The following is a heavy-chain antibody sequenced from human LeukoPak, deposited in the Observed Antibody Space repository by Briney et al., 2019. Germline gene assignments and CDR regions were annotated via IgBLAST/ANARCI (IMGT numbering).Heavy chain of an antibody. V-gene: IGHV3-23*01. CDR3: PKSRSLTCGGDCYQIDY. J-gene: IGHJ4*02. CDR2: ISGSGYTT. D-gene: IGHD2-21*02. CDR1: GLTLSSFA. Sequence: GGSLRPSRVASGLTLSSFAINWVRQAPGEGPGWVSGISGSGYTTYYADSVRGRFRISRDNSRNKLSLQMSTLRAEDTAVYHCPKSRSLTCGGDCYQIDYWGQGTLVIVSS.